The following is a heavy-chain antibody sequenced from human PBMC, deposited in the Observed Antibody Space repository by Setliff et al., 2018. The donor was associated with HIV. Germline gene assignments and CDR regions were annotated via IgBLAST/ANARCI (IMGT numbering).Heavy chain of an antibody. V-gene: IGHV1-18*01. CDR1: GYTFSSYG. CDR2: ISAYNGDT. Sequence: ASVKVSCKASGYTFSSYGISWVRQAPGQGLEWMGWISAYNGDTNYVQKFQGRVTMTTDTSTNTAYMELRSLRSDDTAVYYCARATFYCRGGRCYSSFFDSWGQGTLVTVSS. D-gene: IGHD2-15*01. CDR3: ARATFYCRGGRCYSSFFDS. J-gene: IGHJ4*02.